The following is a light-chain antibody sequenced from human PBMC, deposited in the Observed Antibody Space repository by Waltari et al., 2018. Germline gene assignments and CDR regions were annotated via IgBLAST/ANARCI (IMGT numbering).Light chain of an antibody. Sequence: DVVMTQSPLSLPVTLGQPASISCKSSQSLVYSIGNTSLNWFQQTPGQSPRRLSYKVSNRDSGVPDRFSGSGSGTDFTLKISRVEAEDVGVYYCMQGTHWPPWTFGQGTKVEIK. CDR3: MQGTHWPPWT. CDR2: KVS. V-gene: IGKV2-30*01. CDR1: QSLVYSIGNTS. J-gene: IGKJ1*01.